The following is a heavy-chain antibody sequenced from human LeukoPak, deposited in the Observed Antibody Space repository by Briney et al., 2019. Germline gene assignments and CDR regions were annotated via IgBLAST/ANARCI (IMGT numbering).Heavy chain of an antibody. CDR2: ISYSGST. CDR3: ARAYSSSWYNYFDY. CDR1: DGSISSSSYY. D-gene: IGHD6-13*01. J-gene: IGHJ4*02. V-gene: IGHV4-39*01. Sequence: PSETLSLTCTVSDGSISSSSYYWGWIRQPPGKGLEWIGSISYSGSTYFNPSLKSRATILVDTSRNQFSLKLSSVTAADTAVYYCARAYSSSWYNYFDYWGQGTLVTVSS.